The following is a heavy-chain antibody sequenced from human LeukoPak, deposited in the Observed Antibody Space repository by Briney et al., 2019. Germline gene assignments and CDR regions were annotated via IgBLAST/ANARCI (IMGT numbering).Heavy chain of an antibody. D-gene: IGHD3-16*01. V-gene: IGHV4-59*01. CDR2: FSYSGGT. Sequence: SETLSLTCTVSGGSINNLFWTWIRQPPGKGLEWIGYFSYSGGTTYNPSLKSRVTISIDTSKNQFSLNLNSVTAADTAVYYCAREGPLGKYYEYSGPGALVTVSS. CDR1: GGSINNLF. CDR3: AREGPLGKYYEY. J-gene: IGHJ4*02.